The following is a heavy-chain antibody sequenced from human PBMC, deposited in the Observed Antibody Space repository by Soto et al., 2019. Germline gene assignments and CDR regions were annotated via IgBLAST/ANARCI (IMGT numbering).Heavy chain of an antibody. CDR3: ARDLGQQLVDY. Sequence: QVQLVQSGAEVKKPGASVKVSCKASGYSFTSYGISWVRQAPGQGLEWMGWISAYNGNKKYAQKLQGRVTMTTDTSARTAYMALRSLRSDDTAVYSCARDLGQQLVDYWGQGTLVTVSS. CDR2: ISAYNGNK. CDR1: GYSFTSYG. J-gene: IGHJ4*02. V-gene: IGHV1-18*01. D-gene: IGHD6-13*01.